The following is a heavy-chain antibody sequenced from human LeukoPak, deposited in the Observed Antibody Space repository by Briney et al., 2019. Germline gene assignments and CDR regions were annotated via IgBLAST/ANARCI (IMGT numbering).Heavy chain of an antibody. CDR3: ARRRGGTYYYDSSGYYMVPYFDY. V-gene: IGHV4-34*01. CDR2: INHSGST. D-gene: IGHD3-22*01. Sequence: PSETLSLTCAVYGGSFSGYYWSWIRQPPGKGLEWIGEINHSGSTNYNPSLKSRVTISVDTSKNQFSLKLSSVTAADTAVYYCARRRGGTYYYDSSGYYMVPYFDYWGQGTLVTVSS. J-gene: IGHJ4*02. CDR1: GGSFSGYY.